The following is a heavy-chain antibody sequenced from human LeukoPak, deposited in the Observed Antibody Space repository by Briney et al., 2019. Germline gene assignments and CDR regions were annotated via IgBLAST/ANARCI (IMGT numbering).Heavy chain of an antibody. CDR1: GFTFSNHA. CDR2: ISSSGSST. D-gene: IGHD1-26*01. Sequence: GGSLRLSCAASGFTFSNHAMSWVRQAPGKGMEWVSGISSSGSSTFFADHVKGRFTISRDNAKNSLYLQMNTLQAEDTAVYYCARRSPGTSSLFYYYMDVWGKGTTVTVSS. CDR3: ARRSPGTSSLFYYYMDV. J-gene: IGHJ6*03. V-gene: IGHV3-23*01.